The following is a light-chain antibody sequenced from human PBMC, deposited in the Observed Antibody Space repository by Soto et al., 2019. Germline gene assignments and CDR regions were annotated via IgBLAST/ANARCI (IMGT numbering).Light chain of an antibody. CDR2: AAS. CDR3: QHADSFPLIT. J-gene: IGKJ5*01. V-gene: IGKV1-12*01. Sequence: DIQMTQSPSSVSASVGDRVTITCRSSEDISTWLAWYQQKPGKAPKLLIYAASSLQSGVPSRFSGSGSGTDFTLTISSLQPEDFATYYCQHADSFPLITFGQVTRLYIK. CDR1: EDISTW.